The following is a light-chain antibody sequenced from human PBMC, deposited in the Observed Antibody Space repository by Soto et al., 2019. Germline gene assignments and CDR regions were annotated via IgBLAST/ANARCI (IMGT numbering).Light chain of an antibody. CDR3: SSYAGGSSFVL. CDR1: SDDVGGYNY. J-gene: IGLJ2*01. CDR2: EVS. V-gene: IGLV2-8*01. Sequence: QSALTQSPAASGSPGQSVTISCIGTSDDVGGYNYVSWYQQHPGKAPKLMIYEVSKRPSGVPDRFSDSKSGSTASLTVSGLQSEDEADYYCSSYAGGSSFVLFGGGTKLTVL.